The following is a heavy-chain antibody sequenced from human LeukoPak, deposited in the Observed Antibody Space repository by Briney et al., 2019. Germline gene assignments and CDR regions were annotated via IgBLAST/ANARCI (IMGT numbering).Heavy chain of an antibody. D-gene: IGHD3-10*01. CDR1: GYTFTSYG. J-gene: IGHJ4*02. CDR3: ARWSSGTAALS. V-gene: IGHV1-18*01. CDR2: ISAYNGNT. Sequence: ASVKVSCKASGYTFTSYGISWVRQAPGQGLEWMGWISAYNGNTNYAQKLQGRVTMTRDTSTSTVYMELSSLRSEDTAVYYCARWSSGTAALSWGQGTLVTVSS.